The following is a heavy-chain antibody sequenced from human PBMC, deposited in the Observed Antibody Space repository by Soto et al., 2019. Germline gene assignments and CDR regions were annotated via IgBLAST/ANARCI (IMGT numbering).Heavy chain of an antibody. CDR3: ARVYRGYSSSSDYFDY. Sequence: SETLSLTCAVYGGSFSGYYWSWIRQPPGKGLEWIGEINHSGSTNYNPSLKSRVTISVDTSKNQFSLKLSSVTAADTAVYYCARVYRGYSSSSDYFDYWGQGTLVTVSS. D-gene: IGHD6-6*01. V-gene: IGHV4-34*01. J-gene: IGHJ4*02. CDR1: GGSFSGYY. CDR2: INHSGST.